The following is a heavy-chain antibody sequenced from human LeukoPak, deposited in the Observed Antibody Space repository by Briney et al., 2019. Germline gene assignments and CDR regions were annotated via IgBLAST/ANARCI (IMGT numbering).Heavy chain of an antibody. CDR1: GFTFNTYS. D-gene: IGHD6-13*01. CDR2: ISGRTNTI. V-gene: IGHV3-48*01. Sequence: PGGSLRLSCAASGFTFNTYSINWVRQPPGKGLEWVSYISGRTNTIYYADSVKGRFTISRDNAKNSLYLQMNSLRAEDTAVYYCARDVGIEAADWGFDYWGQGTLVTVSS. J-gene: IGHJ4*02. CDR3: ARDVGIEAADWGFDY.